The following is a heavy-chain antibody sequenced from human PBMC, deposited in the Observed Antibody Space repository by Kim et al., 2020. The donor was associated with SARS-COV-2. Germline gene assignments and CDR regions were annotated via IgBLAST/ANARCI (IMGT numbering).Heavy chain of an antibody. V-gene: IGHV1-3*01. D-gene: IGHD5-12*01. Sequence: NGNTQSSQKFQGRVTITMDTSASTAYMELSSLRSEDTAVYYCAREVGGLDVWGQGTTVTVSS. CDR3: AREVGGLDV. CDR2: NGNT. J-gene: IGHJ6*02.